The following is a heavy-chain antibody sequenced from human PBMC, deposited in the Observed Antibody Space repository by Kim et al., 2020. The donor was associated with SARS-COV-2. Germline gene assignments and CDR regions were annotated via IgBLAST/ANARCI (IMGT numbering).Heavy chain of an antibody. CDR1: GYTFTSYD. V-gene: IGHV1-8*01. D-gene: IGHD3-16*01. Sequence: ASVKVSCKASGYTFTSYDINWVRQATGQGLEWMGWMNPNSGNTGYAQKFQGRVTMTSNTSISTAYMELSSLRSEDTAVYYCARGGARAALTNYGMDVWGQGTTVTVTS. CDR2: MNPNSGNT. J-gene: IGHJ6*02. CDR3: ARGGARAALTNYGMDV.